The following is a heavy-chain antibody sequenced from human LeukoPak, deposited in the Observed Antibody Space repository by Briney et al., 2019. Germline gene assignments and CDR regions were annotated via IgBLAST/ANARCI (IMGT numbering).Heavy chain of an antibody. D-gene: IGHD4-17*01. J-gene: IGHJ4*02. V-gene: IGHV4-4*07. Sequence: SQTLSLTRSVWGGSIRSYYRSCIRQPAGKGLEWIGRIYTSGSTNYNPSLKSRVTMSVDTSKNQFSLKLSSVTAADTAVYYCARVPHGDYVDYWGQGTLVTVSS. CDR1: GGSIRSYY. CDR3: ARVPHGDYVDY. CDR2: IYTSGST.